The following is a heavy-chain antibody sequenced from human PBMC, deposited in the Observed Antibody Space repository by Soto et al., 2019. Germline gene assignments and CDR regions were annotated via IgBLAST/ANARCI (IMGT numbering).Heavy chain of an antibody. CDR3: ATESGSTYGYFDH. CDR2: ISNSGST. Sequence: SETLSLTCTVSGGSVTSDEDYWTWIRQSPGKGLEWIGYISNSGSTGYNPSLKTRLSMSVDRSKNQFTLRLTSVTVADTAVHFCATESGSTYGYFDHWGQGTQVTVSS. V-gene: IGHV4-30-4*01. J-gene: IGHJ4*02. D-gene: IGHD5-18*01. CDR1: GGSVTSDEDY.